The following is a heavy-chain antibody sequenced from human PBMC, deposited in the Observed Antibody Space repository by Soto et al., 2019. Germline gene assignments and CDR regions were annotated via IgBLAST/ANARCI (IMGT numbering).Heavy chain of an antibody. J-gene: IGHJ3*02. CDR2: ISYDGSNK. Sequence: GGSLRLSCAASGFTFSSYGMHWVRQAPGKGLEWVAVISYDGSNKYYADSVKGRFTISRDNSKNTLYLQMNSLRAEDTAVYYCARGLDCSSTSCLNAFDIWGQGTMVTVSS. V-gene: IGHV3-30*03. CDR1: GFTFSSYG. D-gene: IGHD2-2*01. CDR3: ARGLDCSSTSCLNAFDI.